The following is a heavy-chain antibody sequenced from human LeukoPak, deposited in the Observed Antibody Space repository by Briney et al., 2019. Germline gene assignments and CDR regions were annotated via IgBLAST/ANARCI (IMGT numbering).Heavy chain of an antibody. D-gene: IGHD4-17*01. CDR2: ISGSGGST. V-gene: IGHV3-23*01. J-gene: IGHJ4*02. CDR1: GFTFSSYA. CDR3: AKDHFADYGDYVGFFGY. Sequence: GASLRLSCAASGFTFSSYAMSWVRQAPGKGLEWVSAISGSGGSTYYADSVKGRFTISRDNSKKTLYLQMNSLRAEDTAVYYCAKDHFADYGDYVGFFGYWGQGTLVTVSS.